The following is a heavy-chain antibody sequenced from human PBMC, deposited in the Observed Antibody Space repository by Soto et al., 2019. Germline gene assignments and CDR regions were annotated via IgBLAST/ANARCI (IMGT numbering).Heavy chain of an antibody. CDR2: ISGSGGST. CDR1: GFTFSSYA. Sequence: EVQLLESGGGLVQPGGSLRLSCAASGFTFSSYAMSWVRQAPGKGLEWVSAISGSGGSTYYADSVKGRLTISGDNSKNMLYLELNSMRAVDTAVYYCANIAPANCAFDIWGQGTMVTVSS. V-gene: IGHV3-23*01. J-gene: IGHJ3*02. CDR3: ANIAPANCAFDI. D-gene: IGHD6-13*01.